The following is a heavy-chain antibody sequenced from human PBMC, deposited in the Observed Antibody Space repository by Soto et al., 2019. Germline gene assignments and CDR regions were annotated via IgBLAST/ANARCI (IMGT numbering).Heavy chain of an antibody. CDR1: DGSVNTGNYY. D-gene: IGHD3-16*01. CDR2: IYYIGTT. V-gene: IGHV4-61*01. J-gene: IGHJ4*02. Sequence: QAQLQESGPGLVKPSETLSLTCSVSDGSVNTGNYYWSWIRQPPGKGLEWIGHIYYIGTTNYNPSLKSRVTISVDTSKNQFSLKVTSVTAADTAVYFCAREEKQLSRYGGDFDYWGQGILVTVSS. CDR3: AREEKQLSRYGGDFDY.